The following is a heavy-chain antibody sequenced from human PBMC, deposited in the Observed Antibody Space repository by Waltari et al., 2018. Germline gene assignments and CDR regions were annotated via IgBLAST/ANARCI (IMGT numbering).Heavy chain of an antibody. V-gene: IGHV1-69*12. CDR3: ARAGHYDFWSGYSPLALDY. Sequence: QVQLVQSGAEVKKPGSSVKVSCKASGGTFSSYAISWVRQAPGQGLEWMGGIITIFGTANYAQKFQGRVTITADESTSTAYMELSSLRSEDTAVYYCARAGHYDFWSGYSPLALDYWGQGTLVTVSS. CDR1: GGTFSSYA. CDR2: IITIFGTA. J-gene: IGHJ4*02. D-gene: IGHD3-3*01.